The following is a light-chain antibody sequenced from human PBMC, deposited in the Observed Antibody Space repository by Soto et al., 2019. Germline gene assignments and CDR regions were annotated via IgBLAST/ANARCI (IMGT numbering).Light chain of an antibody. CDR1: SSNIGAGYD. CDR2: GNS. V-gene: IGLV1-40*01. CDR3: QSYDSSLSGWV. Sequence: QAVVTQPPSVSGAPGRRVTISCTGSSSNIGAGYDVHWYQQLPGTAPKLLIYGNSNRPSGVPDRFSGSKSGTSASLAITGLRAEDEADYYCQSYDSSLSGWVFGGGTQLTVL. J-gene: IGLJ3*02.